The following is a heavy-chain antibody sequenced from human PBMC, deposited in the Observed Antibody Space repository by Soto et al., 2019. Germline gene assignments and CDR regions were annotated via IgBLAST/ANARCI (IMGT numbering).Heavy chain of an antibody. Sequence: PGGSLRLSCAASGFTFSDYNMNWIRQAPGKGLEWVSYISSSSSTIYYADSVKGRFTISRDNAKNSLYLQMNSLRAEDTAVYYCARDYYYDSSGYLNWFDPWGQGTLVTVSS. CDR2: ISSSSSTI. J-gene: IGHJ5*02. D-gene: IGHD3-22*01. CDR3: ARDYYYDSSGYLNWFDP. V-gene: IGHV3-48*01. CDR1: GFTFSDYN.